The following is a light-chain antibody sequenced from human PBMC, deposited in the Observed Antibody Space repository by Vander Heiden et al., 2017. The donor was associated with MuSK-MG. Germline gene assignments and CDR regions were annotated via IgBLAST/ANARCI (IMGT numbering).Light chain of an antibody. CDR2: DVS. CDR3: ASSTTTSALYV. J-gene: IGLJ1*01. V-gene: IGLV2-14*01. Sequence: QSVLTQPASVSGSPGQSITISCSGTSRNIGGYDYVSWYQQSPGKAPKLIIYDVSNRPSGVSDRFSGSKSGNTASLTISGLHVDDEADDYCASSTTTSALYVFGSGTKVTVL. CDR1: SRNIGGYDY.